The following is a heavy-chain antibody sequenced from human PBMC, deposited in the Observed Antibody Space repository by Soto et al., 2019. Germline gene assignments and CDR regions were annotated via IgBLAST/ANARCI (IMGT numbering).Heavy chain of an antibody. CDR1: GFTFRNYW. Sequence: EVQLVESGGGLVQPGGSLRLSCAASGFTFRNYWMHWVRQAPGKGLVWVSRINSDGSSTNYADSVKGRFTISRDNAKNTLYLQMNSLRAEDTAVYYCAIDTHGDLSDYWGQGTLVTVSS. V-gene: IGHV3-74*01. D-gene: IGHD4-17*01. J-gene: IGHJ4*02. CDR2: INSDGSST. CDR3: AIDTHGDLSDY.